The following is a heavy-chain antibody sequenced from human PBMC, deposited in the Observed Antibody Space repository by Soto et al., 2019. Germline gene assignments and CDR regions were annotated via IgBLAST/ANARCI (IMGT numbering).Heavy chain of an antibody. CDR2: ISYDGSNK. D-gene: IGHD6-19*01. CDR3: ARDQTWEAVAGVGAFDI. V-gene: IGHV3-30-3*01. J-gene: IGHJ3*02. Sequence: QVQLVESGGGVVQPGRSLRLSCAASGFTFSSYAMHWVRQAPGKGLEWVAVISYDGSNKYYADSVKGRFTISRDNSKNTLYLQMNSLRAEDTAVYYCARDQTWEAVAGVGAFDIWGQGTMVTVSS. CDR1: GFTFSSYA.